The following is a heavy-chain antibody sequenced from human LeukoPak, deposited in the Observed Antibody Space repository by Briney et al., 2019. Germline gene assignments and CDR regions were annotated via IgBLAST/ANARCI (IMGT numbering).Heavy chain of an antibody. J-gene: IGHJ3*02. D-gene: IGHD3-10*01. CDR2: IYYSGST. V-gene: IGHV4-59*12. CDR1: GGSISTYY. Sequence: PSETLSLTCTVSGGSISTYYWSWIRQPPGKGLEWIGYIYYSGSTNYNPSLKSRVTISVDTSKNQFSLKLSSVTAADTAVYYCARSTMVRGPLDIWGQGTMVTVSS. CDR3: ARSTMVRGPLDI.